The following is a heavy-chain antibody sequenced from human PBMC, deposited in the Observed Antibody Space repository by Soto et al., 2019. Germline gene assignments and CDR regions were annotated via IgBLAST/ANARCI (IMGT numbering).Heavy chain of an antibody. CDR1: GGSISSYY. J-gene: IGHJ4*02. D-gene: IGHD5-12*01. CDR2: IYYSGST. Sequence: PSETLSLTCTVSGGSISSYYWSWIRQPPGKGLEWIGYIYYSGSTNYNPSLKSRVTISVDTSKNQFSLKLSSVTAADTAVYYCARGYLGGYDINYFDYWGQGTLVTVSS. CDR3: ARGYLGGYDINYFDY. V-gene: IGHV4-59*08.